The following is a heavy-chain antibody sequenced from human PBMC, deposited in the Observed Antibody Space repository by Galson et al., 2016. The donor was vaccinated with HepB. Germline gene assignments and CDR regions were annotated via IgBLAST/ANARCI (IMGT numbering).Heavy chain of an antibody. CDR3: VRGVEGWSLFDY. J-gene: IGHJ4*02. Sequence: SLRLSCAASGFSISAYWMHWVRQAPGKGLMCVSRIRGAGTSISYADSVEGRFTVSRDNAKNTLYLEMSSRRAEDTAVYYCVRGVEGWSLFDYWGQGTLVTASS. V-gene: IGHV3-74*01. CDR2: IRGAGTSI. CDR1: GFSISAYW.